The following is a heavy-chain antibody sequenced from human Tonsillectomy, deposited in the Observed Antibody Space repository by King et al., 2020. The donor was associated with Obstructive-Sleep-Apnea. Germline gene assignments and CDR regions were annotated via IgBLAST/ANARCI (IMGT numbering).Heavy chain of an antibody. D-gene: IGHD1-26*01. CDR1: GLTFSSYA. CDR2: ISGSGGGK. J-gene: IGHJ4*02. CDR3: AKDRSQWELLEDGAYFDY. V-gene: IGHV3-23*04. Sequence: QLVQSGGGLVQPGGSLRLSCAASGLTFSSYAMSWVRQAPGRGLEWVSGISGSGGGKYYAESVKGRFTISRDNSKNTLYLQMSSLRAEDTAVYSCAKDRSQWELLEDGAYFDYWGQGTLVTVSS.